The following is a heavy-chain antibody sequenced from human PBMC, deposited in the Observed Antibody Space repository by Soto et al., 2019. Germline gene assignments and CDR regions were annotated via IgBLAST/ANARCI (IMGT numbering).Heavy chain of an antibody. D-gene: IGHD5-12*01. CDR1: GYTFTSYG. J-gene: IGHJ6*02. CDR2: ISAYNGNT. CDR3: ARTGFSGEPGVLSNGMDV. V-gene: IGHV1-18*01. Sequence: ASVKVSCKASGYTFTSYGISWVRQAPGQGLEWMGWISAYNGNTNYAQKLQGRVTMTTDTSTSTAYMELRSLRSDDTAVYYCARTGFSGEPGVLSNGMDVWGQGTTVTVSS.